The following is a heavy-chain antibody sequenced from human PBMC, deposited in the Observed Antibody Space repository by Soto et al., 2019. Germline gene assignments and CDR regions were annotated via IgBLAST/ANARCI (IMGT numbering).Heavy chain of an antibody. J-gene: IGHJ6*02. V-gene: IGHV4-59*08. D-gene: IGHD3-10*01. Sequence: SETLSLTCTVSGASISRYYWSWIRQSPGKGLEWIGYLYNTGSTIYNPSLKSRVTMSLETSKNHFSLNLSSVTAADTAVYYCARRSALPTYYKSMDVWGQGTTVT. CDR1: GASISRYY. CDR2: LYNTGST. CDR3: ARRSALPTYYKSMDV.